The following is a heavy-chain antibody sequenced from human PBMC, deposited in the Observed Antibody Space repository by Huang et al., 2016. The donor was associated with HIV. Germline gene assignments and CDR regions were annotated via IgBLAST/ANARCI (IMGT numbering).Heavy chain of an antibody. V-gene: IGHV4-39*02. CDR3: AREVRSVDTDRPDGYYYRGLDV. J-gene: IGHJ6*02. CDR2: VYFLENT. CDR1: GTSMTSSTFY. D-gene: IGHD2-2*03. Sequence: QLRESGPGLVTPSETLSLTCSASGTSMTSSTFYWGWFRQPPGRGLEWIGSVYFLENTHYTPTLNSRVTISMDTANKQYSMRLTSVTAADTAVYFCAREVRSVDTDRPDGYYYRGLDVWGQGTTVIVSS.